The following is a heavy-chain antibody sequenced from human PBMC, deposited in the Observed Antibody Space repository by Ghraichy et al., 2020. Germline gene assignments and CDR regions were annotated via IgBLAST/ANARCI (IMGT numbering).Heavy chain of an antibody. CDR2: IYPGDSDT. D-gene: IGHD1-26*01. V-gene: IGHV5-51*01. CDR3: ALYSGSYSAYMDV. Sequence: GESLNISCKGSGYSFTSYWIGWVRQMPGKGLEWMGIIYPGDSDTRYSPSFQGQVTISADKSISTAYLQWSSLKASDTAMYYCALYSGSYSAYMDVWGKGTTVTVSS. CDR1: GYSFTSYW. J-gene: IGHJ6*03.